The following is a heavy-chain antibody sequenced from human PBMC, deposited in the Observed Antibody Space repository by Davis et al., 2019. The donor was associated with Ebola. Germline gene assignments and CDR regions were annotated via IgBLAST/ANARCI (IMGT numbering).Heavy chain of an antibody. J-gene: IGHJ6*02. D-gene: IGHD2-2*01. CDR2: ISSSSSYI. V-gene: IGHV3-21*01. Sequence: GESLKISCAASGFTFSNFPMHWVRQAPGKGLEWVSSISSSSSYIYYADTVKGRFTISRDNAKNSLYLQMNSLRAEDTAVYYCARVPGYCSSTSCYDSYYYGMDVWGQGTTVTVSS. CDR1: GFTFSNFP. CDR3: ARVPGYCSSTSCYDSYYYGMDV.